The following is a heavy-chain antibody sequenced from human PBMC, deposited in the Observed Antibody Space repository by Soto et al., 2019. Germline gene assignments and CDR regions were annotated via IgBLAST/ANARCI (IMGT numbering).Heavy chain of an antibody. Sequence: HSDSMYITRTVSGGCLSSGTYDWSWIRQPPGKGLEWIGYIYHSGSSQSNPSLKSRVTISIDTSKNQFSLELRSVTAADTAVYYCARDLLDTTVDYYFGSWGPGRLVTVSS. J-gene: IGHJ4*02. CDR3: ARDLLDTTVDYYFGS. CDR2: IYHSGSS. V-gene: IGHV4-30-4*02. D-gene: IGHD4-17*01. CDR1: GGCLSSGTYD.